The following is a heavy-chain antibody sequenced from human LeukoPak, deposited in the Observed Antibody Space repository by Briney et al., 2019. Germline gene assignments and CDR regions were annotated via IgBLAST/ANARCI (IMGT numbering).Heavy chain of an antibody. D-gene: IGHD3-10*01. CDR3: GAKTWFGELFVDY. CDR1: GFTFSSYG. Sequence: PGRSLRLSCAASGFTFSSYGMHWVRQAPGKGLEWVAVIWYDGSNKYYADSVKGRFTISRDNSKNTLYLQMNSLRAEDTAVYYCGAKTWFGELFVDYWGQGTLVTVSS. V-gene: IGHV3-33*01. CDR2: IWYDGSNK. J-gene: IGHJ4*02.